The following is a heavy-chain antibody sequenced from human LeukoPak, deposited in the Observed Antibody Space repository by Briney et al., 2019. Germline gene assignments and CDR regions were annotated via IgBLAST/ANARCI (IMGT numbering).Heavy chain of an antibody. CDR1: GGSISSSSYY. CDR2: IYYSGST. J-gene: IGHJ6*03. Sequence: SETLSLTCTVSGGSISSSSYYWGWIRQPPGQGLEWIGSIYYSGSTYYNPSLKSRVTISVDTSKNQFSLKLSSVTAAGTAVYYCARPSIATLHMDVWGKGTTVTVSS. D-gene: IGHD6-6*01. V-gene: IGHV4-39*01. CDR3: ARPSIATLHMDV.